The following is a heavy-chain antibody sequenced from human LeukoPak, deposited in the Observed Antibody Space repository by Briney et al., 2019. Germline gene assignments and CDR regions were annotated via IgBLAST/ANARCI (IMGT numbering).Heavy chain of an antibody. J-gene: IGHJ4*02. Sequence: GGSLRLSCAASGFTFSEYWMLWVRQAPGRGLESVSRINTDGTVTTYADSVKGRFTVSRDNADNTMFLQMNSVRDEDTAVYYCATKQWLAPPPDSWGQGTPVTVSS. V-gene: IGHV3-74*01. CDR2: INTDGTVT. CDR1: GFTFSEYW. CDR3: ATKQWLAPPPDS. D-gene: IGHD6-19*01.